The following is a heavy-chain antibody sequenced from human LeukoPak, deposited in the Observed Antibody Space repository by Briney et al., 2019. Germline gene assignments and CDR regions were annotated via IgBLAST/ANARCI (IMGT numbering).Heavy chain of an antibody. J-gene: IGHJ3*02. V-gene: IGHV3-21*01. CDR2: ISSSSSYI. CDR3: ARALYIGSHDSSYLNAFDM. D-gene: IGHD1-26*01. Sequence: PGGSLRLSCAASGFTFSSYSMNWVRQAPGKGLEWVSYISSSSSYIYNADSVKGRFTISRDNAKHSLYLQMNSLRAEDTAVYYCARALYIGSHDSSYLNAFDMWGQGTMVTASS. CDR1: GFTFSSYS.